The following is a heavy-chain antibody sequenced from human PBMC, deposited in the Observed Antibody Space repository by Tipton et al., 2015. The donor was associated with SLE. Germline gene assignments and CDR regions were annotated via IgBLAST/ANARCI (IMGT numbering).Heavy chain of an antibody. V-gene: IGHV4-39*07. CDR1: GGSISSSSYY. J-gene: IGHJ4*02. D-gene: IGHD6-13*01. CDR3: ASDSGSWFDY. CDR2: IYYSGST. Sequence: LRLSCTVSGGSISSSSYYWGWIRQPPGKGLEWIGSIYYSGSTYYNPSLKSRVTISVDTSKNQFSLKLSSVTAADTAVYYCASDSGSWFDYWGQGTLVTVSS.